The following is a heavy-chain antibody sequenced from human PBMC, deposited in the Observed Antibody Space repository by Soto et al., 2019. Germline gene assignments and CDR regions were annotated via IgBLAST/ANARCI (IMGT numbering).Heavy chain of an antibody. CDR3: ARTSYSDSSGYSDY. Sequence: SETLSLTCSVSGDSINNGGYYWSWIRQHPGKGLEWIGYIYYSGNTYYNPSLKSRVTISVDTSKNQFSLKLNSVTAADTAVYYSARTSYSDSSGYSDYWGQGTLVTVYS. D-gene: IGHD3-22*01. J-gene: IGHJ4*02. CDR2: IYYSGNT. V-gene: IGHV4-31*03. CDR1: GDSINNGGYY.